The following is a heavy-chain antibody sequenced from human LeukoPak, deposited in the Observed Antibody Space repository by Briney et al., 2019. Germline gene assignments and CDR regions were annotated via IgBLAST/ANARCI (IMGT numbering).Heavy chain of an antibody. CDR2: INHSGST. CDR1: GGSFSGYY. V-gene: IGHV4-34*01. CDR3: ASSSWLVPGGY. Sequence: PSETLSLTCAVYGGSFSGYYWSWIRQPPGKGLEWIGEINHSGSTNYNPSLKSRVTISVDTSKNQFSLKLSSVTAADTAVYYCASSSWLVPGGYWGQGTLVTASS. J-gene: IGHJ4*02. D-gene: IGHD6-19*01.